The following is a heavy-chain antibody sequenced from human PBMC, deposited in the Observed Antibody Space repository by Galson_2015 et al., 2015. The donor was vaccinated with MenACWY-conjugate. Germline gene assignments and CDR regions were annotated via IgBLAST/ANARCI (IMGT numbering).Heavy chain of an antibody. CDR1: GFTFSSYW. CDR3: ARGLGTGSFSELDS. D-gene: IGHD1-26*01. CDR2: ITGSDGRT. Sequence: SLRLSCAASGFTFSSYWMHWVRHGPGKGLEWVSGITGSDGRTFYAASVKGRFTISRDNSKNTVYLQMNSLRAEDTAVYFCARGLGTGSFSELDSWGQGILVTVSS. V-gene: IGHV3-23*01. J-gene: IGHJ4*02.